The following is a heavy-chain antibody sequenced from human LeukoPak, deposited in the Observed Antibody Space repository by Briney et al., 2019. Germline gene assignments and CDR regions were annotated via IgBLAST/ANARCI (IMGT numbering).Heavy chain of an antibody. CDR3: ATDTKIAVAGVFFIY. Sequence: ASVTVSCKVSGYTLTELSMHWVRQAPGKGLEWMGGFDPEDGETIYAQKFQGRVTMTEDTSTDTAYMELSSLRSEYTAVYYCATDTKIAVAGVFFIYWGQGTLVTVSS. J-gene: IGHJ4*02. D-gene: IGHD3-22*01. CDR1: GYTLTELS. V-gene: IGHV1-24*01. CDR2: FDPEDGET.